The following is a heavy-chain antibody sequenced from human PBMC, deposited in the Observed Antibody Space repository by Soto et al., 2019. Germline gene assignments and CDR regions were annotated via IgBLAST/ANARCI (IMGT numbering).Heavy chain of an antibody. CDR1: GYTFTGYF. J-gene: IGHJ4*02. CDR3: ARAMIVGAIDY. V-gene: IGHV1-2*04. Sequence: ASVKVSCKASGYTFTGYFMHWVRQAPGQGLEWMGWINPNSGGTNYAQKFQGWVTMTRDTSISTAYMELSRLRSDDTAVYYRARAMIVGAIDYWGQGTLVTVSS. CDR2: INPNSGGT. D-gene: IGHD1-26*01.